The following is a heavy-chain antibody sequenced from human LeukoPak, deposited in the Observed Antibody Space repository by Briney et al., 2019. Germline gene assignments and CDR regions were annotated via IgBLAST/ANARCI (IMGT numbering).Heavy chain of an antibody. CDR1: GYTFTSYY. Sequence: ASVKVSCKASGYTFTSYYMHWVRQAPGQGLGWMGIINPSGGSTSYAQKFQGRVTMTRDTSTSTVYMELSSLRSEDTAVYYCARDLGPYYDILTGLDYWGQGTLVTVSS. D-gene: IGHD3-9*01. V-gene: IGHV1-46*01. CDR2: INPSGGST. J-gene: IGHJ4*02. CDR3: ARDLGPYYDILTGLDY.